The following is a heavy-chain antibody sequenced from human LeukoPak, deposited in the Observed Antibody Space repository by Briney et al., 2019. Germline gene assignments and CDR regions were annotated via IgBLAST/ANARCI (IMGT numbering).Heavy chain of an antibody. V-gene: IGHV4-59*11. Sequence: PSETLSLTCTVSGGSISSHYWSWIRQPPGKGLEWIGYIYYSGSTNYNPSLKSRVTISVDTSKNQFSLKLSSVTAADTAVYYCARGYLDWLLFLDYWGQGTLVTVSS. CDR2: IYYSGST. CDR1: GGSISSHY. J-gene: IGHJ4*02. CDR3: ARGYLDWLLFLDY. D-gene: IGHD3-9*01.